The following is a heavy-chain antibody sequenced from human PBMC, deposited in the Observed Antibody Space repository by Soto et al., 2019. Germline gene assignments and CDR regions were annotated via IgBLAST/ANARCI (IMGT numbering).Heavy chain of an antibody. V-gene: IGHV3-7*01. Sequence: EVQLVESGGGLVQPGGSLRLSCTASGFTFSTFWMIWVRQAPGTGLEWVANIKQDASEKYYVDSVKCRFTISRDNAKNSLYLQMNSLRAEDTAIYYCALNTWPHAFDIWGQGTLVTVSS. CDR2: IKQDASEK. CDR3: ALNTWPHAFDI. J-gene: IGHJ3*02. CDR1: GFTFSTFW.